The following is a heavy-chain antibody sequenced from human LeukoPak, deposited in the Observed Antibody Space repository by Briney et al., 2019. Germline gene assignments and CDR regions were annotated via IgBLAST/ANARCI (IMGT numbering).Heavy chain of an antibody. CDR1: GFTFSGYD. Sequence: GGSLRLSCAASGFTFSGYDMHWVRQAPGKGLEWVSAIGTAGDTYYPGSVKGRFTISRENAKNSLYLQMNSLRAGDTAVYYCAREGGSSEFNYWGQGTLVTVSS. CDR3: AREGGSSEFNY. CDR2: IGTAGDT. D-gene: IGHD6-6*01. J-gene: IGHJ4*02. V-gene: IGHV3-13*01.